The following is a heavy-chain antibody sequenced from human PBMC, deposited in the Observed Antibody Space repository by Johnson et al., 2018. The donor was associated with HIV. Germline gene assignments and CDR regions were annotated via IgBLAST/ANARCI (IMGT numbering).Heavy chain of an antibody. D-gene: IGHD3-22*01. J-gene: IGHJ3*02. V-gene: IGHV3-11*04. CDR1: GFSFSDYY. CDR3: ARDSYDISGQQHDAFDI. Sequence: QVQLVESGGGLVKPGGSLRLSCAASGFSFSDYYMTWIRQAPGKGLEFVSYISSSGSTIYYADSVKGRFTISRDNAKNSLYLQLNSLRPEDTAVYYCARDSYDISGQQHDAFDIWGQGTMVTVSS. CDR2: ISSSGSTI.